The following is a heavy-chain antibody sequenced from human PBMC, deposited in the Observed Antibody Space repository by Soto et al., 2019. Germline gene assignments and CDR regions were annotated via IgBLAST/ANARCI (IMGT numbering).Heavy chain of an antibody. D-gene: IGHD3-16*02. CDR2: INYSGNT. Sequence: PSETLSLTCTVSGGSSSSYYWSWIRQPPGKGLEWIGYINYSGNTNYNPSLKSRVTISVDTSKSRFSLKLSSVTAADTAVYYCARAWRLGELSFFFDYWGQGTLVTVSS. CDR1: GGSSSSYY. CDR3: ARAWRLGELSFFFDY. V-gene: IGHV4-59*01. J-gene: IGHJ4*02.